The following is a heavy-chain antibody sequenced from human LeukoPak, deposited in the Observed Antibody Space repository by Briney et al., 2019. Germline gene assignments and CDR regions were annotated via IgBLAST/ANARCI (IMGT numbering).Heavy chain of an antibody. J-gene: IGHJ4*02. CDR1: GFTFNNSW. V-gene: IGHV3-15*01. Sequence: PGGSLRLSCAASGFTFNNSWMTWVRQAPGKGLEWVGLIRSKTDGGTTDYAAPVKGRFTISRDDSKNTLYLQMNSLTTEDTAVYYCVRRRSGYFDYWGQGTLVTVSS. D-gene: IGHD3-22*01. CDR3: VRRRSGYFDY. CDR2: IRSKTDGGTT.